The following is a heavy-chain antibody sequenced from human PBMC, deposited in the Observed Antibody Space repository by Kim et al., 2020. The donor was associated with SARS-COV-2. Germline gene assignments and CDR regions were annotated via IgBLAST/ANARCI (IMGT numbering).Heavy chain of an antibody. CDR3: AREYSNSSSSPFDS. V-gene: IGHV4-4*02. CDR1: GDSISSNNW. J-gene: IGHJ4*02. Sequence: SETLSLTCAVSGDSISSNNWWSWVRQPPGKGLEWIGEISHSGNVNYNPSIKSRDTILLDRSKNEFSLELRSVTAADTAVYFCAREYSNSSSSPFDSWGQGTLVTVSS. CDR2: ISHSGNV. D-gene: IGHD6-13*01.